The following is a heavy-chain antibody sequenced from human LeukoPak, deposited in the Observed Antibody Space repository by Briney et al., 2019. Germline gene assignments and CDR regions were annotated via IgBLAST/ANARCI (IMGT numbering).Heavy chain of an antibody. Sequence: GGSLRLSCAASGFTFSSYSMNWVRQAPGKGLEWVSYISSSSSTIYYADSVKGRFTIPRDNSKNTLYLQMSSLRAEDTAVYYCVKDQAIWVYYYYYGMDVWGQGTTVTVSS. CDR1: GFTFSSYS. J-gene: IGHJ6*02. V-gene: IGHV3-48*01. CDR2: ISSSSSTI. CDR3: VKDQAIWVYYYYYGMDV. D-gene: IGHD3-16*01.